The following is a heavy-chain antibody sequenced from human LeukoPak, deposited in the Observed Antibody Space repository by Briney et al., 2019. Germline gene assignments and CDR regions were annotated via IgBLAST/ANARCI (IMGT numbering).Heavy chain of an antibody. J-gene: IGHJ4*02. CDR2: ISYDGSNK. D-gene: IGHD3-22*01. V-gene: IGHV3-30*18. Sequence: PGGSLRLSCAASGFTFSSYGMHWVRQAPGKGLEWVAVISYDGSNKYYADSVKGRFTISRDNSKNTLYLQMNSLRAEDTAVYYCAKRGITRWTSYSSGYYLDYWGQGTLVTVSS. CDR3: AKRGITRWTSYSSGYYLDY. CDR1: GFTFSSYG.